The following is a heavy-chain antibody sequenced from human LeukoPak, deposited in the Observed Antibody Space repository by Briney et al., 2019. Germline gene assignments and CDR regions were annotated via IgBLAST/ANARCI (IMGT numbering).Heavy chain of an antibody. CDR3: ARAGVRFLDPKFDP. CDR2: IYYSGST. D-gene: IGHD3-3*01. J-gene: IGHJ5*02. CDR1: GDSVSSTGYY. V-gene: IGHV4-39*07. Sequence: SETLSLTCTVSGDSVSSTGYYWGWIRQPPGKGLEWIGTIYYSGSTYYNPSLKSRVTISVDTSKNQFSLKLSSVTAADTAVYYCARAGVRFLDPKFDPWGQGTLVTVSS.